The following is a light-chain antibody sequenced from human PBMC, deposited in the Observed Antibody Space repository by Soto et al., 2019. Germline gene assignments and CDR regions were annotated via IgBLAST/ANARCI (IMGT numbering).Light chain of an antibody. CDR3: QQYNNWPLT. V-gene: IGKV3D-15*01. CDR2: VAS. CDR1: QTISSN. J-gene: IGKJ4*01. Sequence: EIVLTQSPATLSLSAGERATLFGRASQTISSNLAWYQQKPGRAPRLLIYVASTRATGIPARFSGSGSGTEFTLTISSLQSEDFAVYYCQQYNNWPLTFGGGTKVDIK.